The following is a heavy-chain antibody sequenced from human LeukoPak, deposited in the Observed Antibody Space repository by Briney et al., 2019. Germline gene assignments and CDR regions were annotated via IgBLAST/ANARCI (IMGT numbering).Heavy chain of an antibody. J-gene: IGHJ6*03. CDR1: GGSISSGSYY. D-gene: IGHD3-10*01. CDR3: ARENVLLWFGELGDMDV. CDR2: IYTSGST. Sequence: PSQTLSLTCTVSGGSISSGSYYWSWIRQPAGKGLEWIGRIYTSGSTNYNPSLKSRVTISVDTSKNQFSLKLSSVTAADTAVYYCARENVLLWFGELGDMDVWGKGTTVTVSS. V-gene: IGHV4-61*02.